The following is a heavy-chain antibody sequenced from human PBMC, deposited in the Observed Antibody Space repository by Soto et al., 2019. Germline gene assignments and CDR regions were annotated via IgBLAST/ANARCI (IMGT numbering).Heavy chain of an antibody. V-gene: IGHV1-18*01. J-gene: IGHJ6*03. CDR2: ISAYNGNT. D-gene: IGHD4-17*01. CDR3: ARHLSGDSYYYYMDV. CDR1: GYTFTSYG. Sequence: ASVKVSCKASGYTFTSYGISWVRQAPGQGLEWMGWISAYNGNTNYAQKLQGRVTMTTDTSTSTAYMELRSLRSDDTAVYYCARHLSGDSYYYYMDVWGKGTTVTVSS.